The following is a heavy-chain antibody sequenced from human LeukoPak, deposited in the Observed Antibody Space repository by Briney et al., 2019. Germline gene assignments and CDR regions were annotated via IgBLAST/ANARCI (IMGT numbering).Heavy chain of an antibody. Sequence: LQTLSLTCTVSGGSISSGGYYWSWIRQHPGKGLEWIGYIYYSGSTYYNPSLKSRVTISVDTSKNQFFLKLSSVTAADTAVYYCARVGYDSSGYYYVPHFDYWGQGTLVTVSS. CDR2: IYYSGST. V-gene: IGHV4-31*03. D-gene: IGHD3-22*01. CDR3: ARVGYDSSGYYYVPHFDY. CDR1: GGSISSGGYY. J-gene: IGHJ4*02.